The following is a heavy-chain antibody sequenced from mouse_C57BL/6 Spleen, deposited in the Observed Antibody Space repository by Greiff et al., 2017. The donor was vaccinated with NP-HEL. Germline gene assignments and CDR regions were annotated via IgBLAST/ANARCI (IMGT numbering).Heavy chain of an antibody. J-gene: IGHJ4*01. CDR2: IDPSDSYT. CDR1: GYTFTSYW. Sequence: QVQLQQPGAELVKPGASVKLSCKASGYTFTSYWMQWVKQRPGQGLEWIGEIDPSDSYTNYNQKFKGKATLTVDTSSSTAYMQLSSLTSEDSAVYYCARRGYYYGSSYDFYAMDYWGQGTSVTVSS. D-gene: IGHD1-1*01. CDR3: ARRGYYYGSSYDFYAMDY. V-gene: IGHV1-50*01.